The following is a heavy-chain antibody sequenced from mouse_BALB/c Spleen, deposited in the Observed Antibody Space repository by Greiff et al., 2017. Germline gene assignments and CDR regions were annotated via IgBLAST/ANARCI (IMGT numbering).Heavy chain of an antibody. CDR3: ARGYRTYWYFDV. Sequence: DVQLVESGGGLVKPGGSLKLSCESNEYEFPSHDMSWVRKTPEKRLELVAAINSDGGSTYYPDTMERRFIISRDNTKKTLYLQMSSLRSEDTALYYCARGYRTYWYFDVWGAGTTVTVSS. J-gene: IGHJ1*01. D-gene: IGHD2-14*01. V-gene: IGHV5-2*01. CDR2: INSDGGST. CDR1: EYEFPSHD.